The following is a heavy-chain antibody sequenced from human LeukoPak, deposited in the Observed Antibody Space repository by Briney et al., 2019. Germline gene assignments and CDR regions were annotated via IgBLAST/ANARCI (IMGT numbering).Heavy chain of an antibody. CDR3: ARDSYDSSGGSYYFDY. V-gene: IGHV3-21*01. D-gene: IGHD3-22*01. CDR1: GFTFSDYA. Sequence: PGGSLRLSCEVSGFTFSDYAMNWVRQAPGKGLEWVSSISSSSSYIYYADSVKGRFTISRDNAKNSLYLQMNSLRAEDTAVYYCARDSYDSSGGSYYFDYWGQGTLVTVSS. CDR2: ISSSSSYI. J-gene: IGHJ4*01.